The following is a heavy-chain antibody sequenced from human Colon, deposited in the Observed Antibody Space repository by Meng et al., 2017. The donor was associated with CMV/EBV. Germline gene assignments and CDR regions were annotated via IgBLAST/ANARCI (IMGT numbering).Heavy chain of an antibody. D-gene: IGHD3-16*01. CDR1: GYTFTTYG. V-gene: IGHV1-18*01. CDR2: ISGYNGRT. J-gene: IGHJ4*02. Sequence: QVRRGQAGGEVKKRGASVKVSCKASGYTFTTYGIGWIRQAPGQGLEWMGWISGYNGRTDYAQKFQGRVTLTTDTSTNTVYMDLRSLRSDDTAVYYCARDLESTGEHPSFDSWGQGTLVTVSS. CDR3: ARDLESTGEHPSFDS.